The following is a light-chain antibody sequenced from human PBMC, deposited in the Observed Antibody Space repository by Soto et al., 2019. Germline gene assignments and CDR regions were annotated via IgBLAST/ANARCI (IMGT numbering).Light chain of an antibody. Sequence: QSALTQPASVSGSPGQSITISCTGTSSDVGGYNYVSWYQQHPGKAPKLIIYDVSNRPSGVSNRFSGSKSGNTASLTISGLQAEDEADYYWSSYTTSSTHWVFGGGTKLTVL. CDR2: DVS. V-gene: IGLV2-14*01. CDR3: SSYTTSSTHWV. J-gene: IGLJ3*02. CDR1: SSDVGGYNY.